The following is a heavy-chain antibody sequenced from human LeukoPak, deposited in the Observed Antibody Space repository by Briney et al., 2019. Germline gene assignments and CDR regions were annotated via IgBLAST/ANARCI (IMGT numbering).Heavy chain of an antibody. Sequence: ASVKVSCKASGYTFTDYYMHWVRQAPGQGLEWMGWINPNRGGTNYAQKFQGRVTMTRDTSISTVYMELSRLRSDDTAVYYCARENVFGYYYGLDVWGQGTTVTVSS. J-gene: IGHJ6*02. CDR2: INPNRGGT. CDR1: GYTFTDYY. V-gene: IGHV1-2*02. CDR3: ARENVFGYYYGLDV. D-gene: IGHD3-16*01.